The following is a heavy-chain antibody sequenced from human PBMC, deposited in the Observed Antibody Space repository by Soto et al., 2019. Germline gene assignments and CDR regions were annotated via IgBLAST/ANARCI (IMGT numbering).Heavy chain of an antibody. Sequence: SVKVSCKASGGTFSSYAISWVRQAPGQGLEWMGGIIPIFGTANYAQKFQGRVTITADESTSTAYMELSSLRSEDTAVYYCASSRRGSRPHPSYFAYWSQGTLVTVSS. CDR3: ASSRRGSRPHPSYFAY. CDR1: GGTFSSYA. D-gene: IGHD6-13*01. V-gene: IGHV1-69*13. J-gene: IGHJ4*02. CDR2: IIPIFGTA.